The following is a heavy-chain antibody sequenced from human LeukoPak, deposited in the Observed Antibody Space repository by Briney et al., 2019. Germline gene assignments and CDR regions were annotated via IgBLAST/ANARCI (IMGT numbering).Heavy chain of an antibody. V-gene: IGHV3-23*01. CDR2: VSGGGGGT. CDR1: GFNFSSYA. D-gene: IGHD3-22*01. CDR3: AKNEGNGYFDY. J-gene: IGHJ4*02. Sequence: PGGSLRLSCAASGFNFSSYAMSWVRQPPGKGLEWVSNVSGGGGGTYYADSVKGRFTISRDNSKNTLHLQMNSLRAEDTAVYYCAKNEGNGYFDYWGQGTLVTVSS.